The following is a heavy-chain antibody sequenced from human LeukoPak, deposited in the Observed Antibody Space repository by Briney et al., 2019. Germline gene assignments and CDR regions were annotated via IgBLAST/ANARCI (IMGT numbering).Heavy chain of an antibody. D-gene: IGHD1-7*01. V-gene: IGHV3-48*03. CDR2: ISSSGSTI. J-gene: IGHJ4*02. CDR3: ARVANNWNYAPFDY. Sequence: PGGSLRLSCAASGFTFSSYEMNWVRQAPGKGLEWVSYISSSGSTICYADSVKGRFTISRDNAKNSLYLQMNSLRAEDTAVYYCARVANNWNYAPFDYWGQGTLVTVSS. CDR1: GFTFSSYE.